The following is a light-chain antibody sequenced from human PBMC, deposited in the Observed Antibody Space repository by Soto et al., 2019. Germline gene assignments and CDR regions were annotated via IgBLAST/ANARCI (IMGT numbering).Light chain of an antibody. Sequence: EGVLMQSPGTLPLSPGERATLSCRASQSVSSTYLAWYQQKPGQAPRLLIYGASSRATGIPDRFSGSGSGTDFTLTISRLEPDDFAVYYCQEYGSSRTFGQGTNVDI. CDR2: GAS. J-gene: IGKJ1*01. V-gene: IGKV3-20*01. CDR3: QEYGSSRT. CDR1: QSVSSTY.